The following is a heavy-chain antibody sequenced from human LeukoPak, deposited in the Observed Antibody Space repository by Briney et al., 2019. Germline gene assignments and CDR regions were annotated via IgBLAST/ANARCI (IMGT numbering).Heavy chain of an antibody. CDR3: ARVGIQLWSALDY. Sequence: GGSLRLSCAASGFTFSSYWMHWVRQAPGKGLVWVSRINSDGSSTSYADSVKGRFTISRDNAKNTLYLQMNSLRVEDTAVYYCARVGIQLWSALDYWGQGTLVTVSS. D-gene: IGHD5-18*01. J-gene: IGHJ4*02. CDR2: INSDGSST. V-gene: IGHV3-74*01. CDR1: GFTFSSYW.